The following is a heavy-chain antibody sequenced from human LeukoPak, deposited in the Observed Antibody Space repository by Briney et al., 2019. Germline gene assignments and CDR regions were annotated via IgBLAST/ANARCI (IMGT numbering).Heavy chain of an antibody. V-gene: IGHV4-39*01. D-gene: IGHD3-22*01. CDR2: IYSSGST. J-gene: IGHJ4*02. CDR3: ARRDDSSGYHKIFDY. CDR1: GGSISSSTSY. Sequence: SETLSLTCTVSGGSISSSTSYWGWIRQPPGKGLEYLGTIYSSGSTYYNPSLKSRVTISLDTSKNQFYLKLSSLTAADTAVYYCARRDDSSGYHKIFDYWGPGTLVTVSS.